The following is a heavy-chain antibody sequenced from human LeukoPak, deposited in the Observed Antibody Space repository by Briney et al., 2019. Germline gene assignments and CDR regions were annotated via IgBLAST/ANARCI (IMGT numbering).Heavy chain of an antibody. V-gene: IGHV3-48*01. CDR3: ASAIVGATSFDY. CDR2: ISSGSSTI. J-gene: IGHJ4*02. Sequence: GGSLRLSCAASGFTFSSYSMNWVRQAPGKGLEWVSYISSGSSTIYYADSVKGRFTISRDNAKNSLYLQMNSLRAEDTAVYYCASAIVGATSFDYWGQGTLVTVSS. D-gene: IGHD1-26*01. CDR1: GFTFSSYS.